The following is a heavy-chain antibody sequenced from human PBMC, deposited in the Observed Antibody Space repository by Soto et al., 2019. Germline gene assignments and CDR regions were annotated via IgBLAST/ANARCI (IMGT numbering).Heavy chain of an antibody. J-gene: IGHJ5*02. CDR3: ARHRGYDSGGDYYNWFDP. Sequence: SKILSLTCSFTSPSIGSADFYWILIRKHPGESLESLGHMYYSGGTYYNPSLKSRVTISVDTSKYQFSLELSSVTAADTALYYCARHRGYDSGGDYYNWFDPWGQGTLVTVS. D-gene: IGHD3-22*01. CDR2: MYYSGGT. V-gene: IGHV4-31*02. CDR1: SPSIGSADFY.